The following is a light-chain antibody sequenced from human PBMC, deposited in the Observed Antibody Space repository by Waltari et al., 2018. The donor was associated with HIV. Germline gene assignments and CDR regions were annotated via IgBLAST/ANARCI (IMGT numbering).Light chain of an antibody. J-gene: IGLJ2*01. V-gene: IGLV2-8*01. CDR3: CAYAGSTTYVI. Sequence: QSALTQPPSASGSPGHSVTISCTGTSGDVGDYNYVSWYQHQPGKAPKLMIYEVSKRPSGVSNRFSGSKSGNTASLTISGLQAEDEADYYCCAYAGSTTYVIFGGGTKLTVL. CDR1: SGDVGDYNY. CDR2: EVS.